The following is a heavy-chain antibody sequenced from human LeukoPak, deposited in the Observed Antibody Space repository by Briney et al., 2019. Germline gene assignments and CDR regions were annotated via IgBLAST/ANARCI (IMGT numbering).Heavy chain of an antibody. CDR2: FDPEDGET. D-gene: IGHD2-15*01. CDR3: ATDLLGCSGGSCYSGL. Sequence: ASVKVSCKVSGYTLTELSMHWVRQAPGKGLEWLGGFDPEDGETIYAQKSQGRVTMTEDTSTDTAYMELSSLRSEDTAVYYCATDLLGCSGGSCYSGLWGQGTLVTVSS. J-gene: IGHJ4*02. V-gene: IGHV1-24*01. CDR1: GYTLTELS.